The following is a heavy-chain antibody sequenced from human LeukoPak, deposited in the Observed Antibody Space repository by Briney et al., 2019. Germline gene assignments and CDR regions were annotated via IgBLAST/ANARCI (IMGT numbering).Heavy chain of an antibody. CDR2: INPNNGDT. CDR3: ATYTRSVSTPPFDY. V-gene: IGHV1-2*02. Sequence: GASVTVSCKASGYTFTAQYMHWLRQAPGQGLEWMGWINPNNGDTKYAQNFLGRLIMTRDTSTTTAYMELSSLRSDDTAVYFCATYTRSVSTPPFDYWGQGTLVTVSS. CDR1: GYTFTAQY. D-gene: IGHD3-16*01. J-gene: IGHJ4*02.